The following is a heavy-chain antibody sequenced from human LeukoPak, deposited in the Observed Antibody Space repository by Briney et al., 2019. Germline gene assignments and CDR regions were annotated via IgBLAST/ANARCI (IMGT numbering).Heavy chain of an antibody. V-gene: IGHV3-53*05. D-gene: IGHD5/OR15-5a*01. J-gene: IGHJ4*02. CDR1: GFTVSSNY. CDR3: AKERGVNAGDFDY. Sequence: PGGSLRLSCAASGFTVSSNYMSWVRQAPGKGLEWVSVIYSGGSTYYADSVKGRFTISRDNSKNTLYLQMNSLRAEDTAVYYCAKERGVNAGDFDYWGQGTLVTVSS. CDR2: IYSGGST.